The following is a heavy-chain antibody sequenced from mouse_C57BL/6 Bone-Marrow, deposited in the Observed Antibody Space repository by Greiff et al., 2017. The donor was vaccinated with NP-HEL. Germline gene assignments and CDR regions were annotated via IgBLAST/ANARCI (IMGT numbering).Heavy chain of an antibody. V-gene: IGHV5-9-1*02. Sequence: EVKLVESGEGLVKPGGSLKLSCAASGFTFSSYAMSWVRQTPEKRLEWVAYISSGGDYIYYADTVKGRFSISRDNARNTLYLQMSSLKSEDTAMYYCTRDDPYYFDYWGQGTTLTVSS. CDR3: TRDDPYYFDY. CDR2: ISSGGDYI. CDR1: GFTFSSYA. J-gene: IGHJ2*01.